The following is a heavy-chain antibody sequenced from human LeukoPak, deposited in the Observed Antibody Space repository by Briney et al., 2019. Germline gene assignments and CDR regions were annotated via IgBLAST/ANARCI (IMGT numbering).Heavy chain of an antibody. D-gene: IGHD1-26*01. CDR1: GFTFSTYS. J-gene: IGHJ4*02. V-gene: IGHV3-21*01. Sequence: GGSLRLSCAASGFTFSTYSMNWVRQAPGKGLEWVSSISSSSRYIYYADSLKGRFTISRDNVKNSLYLQMNSLRDEDTAVYYCARDAVGSGSEGFDYWGQGTLVTVSS. CDR2: ISSSSRYI. CDR3: ARDAVGSGSEGFDY.